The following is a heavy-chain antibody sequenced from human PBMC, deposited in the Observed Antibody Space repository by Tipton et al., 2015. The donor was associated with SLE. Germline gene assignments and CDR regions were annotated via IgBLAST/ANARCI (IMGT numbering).Heavy chain of an antibody. CDR3: ARSPGYSSGCQGYFDL. CDR1: GGSISSHY. J-gene: IGHJ2*01. D-gene: IGHD6-19*01. V-gene: IGHV4-59*08. Sequence: TLSLTCTVSGGSISSHYWSWIRQPPGKGLEWIGYIYYSGSTNYNPSLKSRVTISVDTSKNQFSLKLSSVTAADTAVYYCARSPGYSSGCQGYFDLWGRGTLFTVSS. CDR2: IYYSGST.